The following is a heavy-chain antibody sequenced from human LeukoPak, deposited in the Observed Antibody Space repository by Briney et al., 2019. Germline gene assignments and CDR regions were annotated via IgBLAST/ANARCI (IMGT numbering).Heavy chain of an antibody. CDR3: AREGLTYDILTGYQLYGMDV. D-gene: IGHD3-9*01. J-gene: IGHJ6*02. CDR1: GFTFSSYW. V-gene: IGHV3-7*01. CDR2: IKRDGSEK. Sequence: GGSLRLSCAASGFTFSSYWMSWVRQAPGKGLEWVANIKRDGSEKYYVDSVKGRFTISRDNAKNSLYLQMNSLRAEDTAVYYCAREGLTYDILTGYQLYGMDVWGQGTTVTVSS.